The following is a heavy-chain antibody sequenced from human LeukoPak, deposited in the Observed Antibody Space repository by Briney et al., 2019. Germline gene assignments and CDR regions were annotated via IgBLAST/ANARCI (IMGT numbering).Heavy chain of an antibody. D-gene: IGHD3-10*01. J-gene: IGHJ6*02. CDR2: INSDGSST. V-gene: IGHV3-74*01. CDR1: GFTFSSYW. Sequence: GGSLRLSCAASGFTFSSYWMHWVRQAPGKGLVWVSRINSDGSSTSYADSVKGRFTISRDNAKNTLYLQMNSLRAEDTAVYYCARESAGFITMVRGVIGMDVWGQGTTVTVSS. CDR3: ARESAGFITMVRGVIGMDV.